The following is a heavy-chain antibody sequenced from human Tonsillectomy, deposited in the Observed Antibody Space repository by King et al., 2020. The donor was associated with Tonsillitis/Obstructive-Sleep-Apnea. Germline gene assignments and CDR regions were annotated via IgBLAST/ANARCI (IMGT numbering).Heavy chain of an antibody. CDR1: GFTFRSYA. CDR3: AREGIYDSSGYADAFDI. D-gene: IGHD3-22*01. V-gene: IGHV3-30*04. Sequence: VQLVESGGGVVQPGRSLRLSCAASGFTFRSYAIHWVRQAPGKGLEWVAVISYDGSNKYYADSVKGRFTISRDNSKNTLDLQMNSLRAEDTAVYYCAREGIYDSSGYADAFDIWGQGTMVTVSS. J-gene: IGHJ3*02. CDR2: ISYDGSNK.